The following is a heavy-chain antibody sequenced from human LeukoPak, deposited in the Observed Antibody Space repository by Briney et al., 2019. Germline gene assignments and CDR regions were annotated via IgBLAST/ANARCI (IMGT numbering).Heavy chain of an antibody. CDR1: DFDFSSHA. CDR2: IKEDGSEK. D-gene: IGHD1-14*01. Sequence: GGSLRLSCAASDFDFSSHAMTWVRQAPGKGLEWVATIKEDGSEKYYVDFVKGRFTISRDNAKNSLYLQMNSLRAEDTAEYYCGSSSAGIWGQGILVTVSS. J-gene: IGHJ4*02. CDR3: GSSSAGI. V-gene: IGHV3-7*01.